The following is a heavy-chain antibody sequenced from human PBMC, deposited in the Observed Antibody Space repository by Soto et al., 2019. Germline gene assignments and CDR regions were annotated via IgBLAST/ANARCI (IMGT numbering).Heavy chain of an antibody. J-gene: IGHJ4*02. Sequence: SVKVSCKASGYTFTGYYMHWVRQAPGQGLEWMGWINPNSGGTNYAQKFQGRVTMTRDTSISTAYMELSRLRSDDTAVYYCAREAYYYDSSGYENWGQGTLVTVSS. D-gene: IGHD3-22*01. CDR2: INPNSGGT. CDR3: AREAYYYDSSGYEN. V-gene: IGHV1-2*02. CDR1: GYTFTGYY.